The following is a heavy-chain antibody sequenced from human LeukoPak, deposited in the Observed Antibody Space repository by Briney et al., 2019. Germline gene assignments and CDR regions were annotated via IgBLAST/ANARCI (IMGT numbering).Heavy chain of an antibody. CDR1: GFTFSSYA. J-gene: IGHJ4*02. D-gene: IGHD7-27*01. V-gene: IGHV3-23*01. CDR3: AKDGGLWVSAHWGDS. Sequence: GGSLRLSCTTSGFTFSSYAMSWVRQAPGKGLEWVSAISASDGNTYYADSVKGRFTVSRDNSKNTLFLQMNSLRAEDTAVYYCAKDGGLWVSAHWGDSWGRGTLVTVSS. CDR2: ISASDGNT.